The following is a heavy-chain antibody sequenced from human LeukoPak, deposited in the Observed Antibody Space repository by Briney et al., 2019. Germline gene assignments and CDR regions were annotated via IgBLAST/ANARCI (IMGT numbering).Heavy chain of an antibody. D-gene: IGHD3-22*01. Sequence: SETLSLTCTVSGGSISSYYWSWIRRPPGKGLEWIGYIYYSGSTNYNPSLKSRVTISVDTSKSQFSLRLSSVTAADTAVYYCARVTYYYDSSAYYNFQSGAFDIWGQGTMVTVSS. CDR3: ARVTYYYDSSAYYNFQSGAFDI. J-gene: IGHJ3*02. CDR2: IYYSGST. V-gene: IGHV4-59*08. CDR1: GGSISSYY.